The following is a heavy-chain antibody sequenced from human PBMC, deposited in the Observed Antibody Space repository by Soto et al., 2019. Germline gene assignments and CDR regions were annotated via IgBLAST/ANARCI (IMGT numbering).Heavy chain of an antibody. CDR3: ARHAHSSGWYQVEYSYFDY. CDR2: IYYSGST. J-gene: IGHJ4*02. Sequence: SETLSLTCTVSGGSISSYYWSWIRQPPGKGLEWIGYIYYSGSTNYNPSLKSRVTISVDTSKNQFSRKLSSVTAADTAVYYCARHAHSSGWYQVEYSYFDYWGQGTLVTVSS. V-gene: IGHV4-59*08. CDR1: GGSISSYY. D-gene: IGHD6-19*01.